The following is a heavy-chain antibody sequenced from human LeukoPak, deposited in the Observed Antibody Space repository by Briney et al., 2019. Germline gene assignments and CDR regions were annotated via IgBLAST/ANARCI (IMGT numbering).Heavy chain of an antibody. V-gene: IGHV4-61*02. CDR1: GGSISSGSYY. Sequence: SETLSLTCTVSGGSISSGSYYWSWIRQPAGKGLEWIGRIYTSGSTNYNPSLKSRVTISVDTSKNQFSLKLSSVTAADTAVYYCARDRVTSAFGELGSWYYYYMDVWGKGTTVTVSS. CDR3: ARDRVTSAFGELGSWYYYYMDV. J-gene: IGHJ6*03. D-gene: IGHD3-10*01. CDR2: IYTSGST.